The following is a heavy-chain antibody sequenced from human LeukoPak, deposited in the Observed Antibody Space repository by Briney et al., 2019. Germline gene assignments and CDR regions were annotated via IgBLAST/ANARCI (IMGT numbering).Heavy chain of an antibody. CDR2: INHSGST. D-gene: IGHD3-22*01. CDR3: ARGVSMIVVVIHDWYFDL. CDR1: DGSFSGYY. J-gene: IGHJ2*01. V-gene: IGHV4-34*01. Sequence: SETLSLTCVVYDGSFSGYYWSWIRQPPGKGLEWIGEINHSGSTNYNPSLKSRVTISVDTSKSQFSLKLGSVTAADTAVYYCARGVSMIVVVIHDWYFDLWGRGTLVTVSS.